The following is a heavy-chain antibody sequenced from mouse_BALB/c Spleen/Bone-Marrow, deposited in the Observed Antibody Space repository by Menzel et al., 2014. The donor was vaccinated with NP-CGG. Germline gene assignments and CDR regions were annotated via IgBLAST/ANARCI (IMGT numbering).Heavy chain of an antibody. CDR1: GFTFTDYY. V-gene: IGHV7-3*02. CDR3: ARDSRSTVSHFDY. CDR2: IRNKANGYTT. D-gene: IGHD1-1*01. J-gene: IGHJ2*01. Sequence: EVKLMESGGGLVQPGDSLRLSCAASGFTFTDYYMNWVRQPPGKALEWLGFIRNKANGYTTEYSASVKGRFTISRDNSQSILYLQMNTLRAEDSATYYCARDSRSTVSHFDYWGQGTTLTVSS.